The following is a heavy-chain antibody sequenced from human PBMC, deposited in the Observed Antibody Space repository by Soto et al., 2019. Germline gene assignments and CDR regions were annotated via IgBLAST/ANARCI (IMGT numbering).Heavy chain of an antibody. V-gene: IGHV3-23*01. CDR3: ARDVRIRYFDWSYFDY. CDR1: GFTFSSYA. Sequence: GGSLRLSCGASGFTFSSYAMYWVRQAPGKGLEWVSGVSGSGSGTYYADSVKGRFTISRDNSKNTLYLQMNSLRAEDTAVYYCARDVRIRYFDWSYFDYWGQGTLVTVSS. CDR2: VSGSGSGT. J-gene: IGHJ4*02. D-gene: IGHD3-9*01.